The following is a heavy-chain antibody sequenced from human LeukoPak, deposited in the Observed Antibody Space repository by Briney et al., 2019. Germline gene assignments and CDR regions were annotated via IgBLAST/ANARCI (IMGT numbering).Heavy chain of an antibody. CDR2: IWHDGSNK. CDR1: GFTFSRYG. CDR3: AKAWAAAGTFAS. Sequence: GRSLRLSCAASGFTFSRYGMHWVRQAPGKGLEWVAVIWHDGSNKYYADSVKGRFTISRDTSKNTLYLQMKSLRAEDTAVYYCAKAWAAAGTFASWGQGTLVTVSS. V-gene: IGHV3-33*06. D-gene: IGHD6-13*01. J-gene: IGHJ4*02.